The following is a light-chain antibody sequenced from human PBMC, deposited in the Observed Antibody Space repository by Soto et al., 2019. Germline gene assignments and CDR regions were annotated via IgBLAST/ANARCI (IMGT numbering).Light chain of an antibody. V-gene: IGKV3-20*01. CDR3: QRYGSSPLIT. CDR2: GAY. J-gene: IGKJ5*01. Sequence: ESVLTQSHGTLSLSPGERATLSCRASQSVSSSYLAWYQQKPGQAPRLLIYGAYSRATGIPDRFSGSGSGTDFTLTISRLEPEDFAVYFCQRYGSSPLITFGQGTRLEIK. CDR1: QSVSSSY.